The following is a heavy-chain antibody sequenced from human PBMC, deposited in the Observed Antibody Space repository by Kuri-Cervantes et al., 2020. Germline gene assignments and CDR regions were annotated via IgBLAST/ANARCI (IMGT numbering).Heavy chain of an antibody. CDR3: ARQCSSTSCYAGSSWYLEY. V-gene: IGHV4-39*01. J-gene: IGHJ4*02. Sequence: SETLSLTCTVSGGSISSSSYYWGWIRQPPGKGLEWIGSIYYSGSTYYNPSLKSRVTISVDTSKNQFSLKLSSVTAADTAVYYCARQCSSTSCYAGSSWYLEYWGQGTLVTVSS. CDR2: IYYSGST. CDR1: GGSISSSSYY. D-gene: IGHD2-2*01.